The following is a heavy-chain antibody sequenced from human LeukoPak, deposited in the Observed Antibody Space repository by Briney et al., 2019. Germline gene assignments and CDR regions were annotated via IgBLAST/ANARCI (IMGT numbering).Heavy chain of an antibody. J-gene: IGHJ4*02. CDR2: MNPNSGGT. CDR3: AGTQYYDFWSGYYPLDY. Sequence: ASVKVSCKASGYTFADYYIHWVRQAPGQGLEWMAWMNPNSGGTSYAQKFQGRVTMTRDTSISTAYMELSRLRSDDTAVYYCAGTQYYDFWSGYYPLDYWGQGTLVTVSS. D-gene: IGHD3-3*01. CDR1: GYTFADYY. V-gene: IGHV1-2*02.